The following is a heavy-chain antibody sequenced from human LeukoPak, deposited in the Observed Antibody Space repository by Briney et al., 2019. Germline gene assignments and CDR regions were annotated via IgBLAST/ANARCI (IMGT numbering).Heavy chain of an antibody. Sequence: GGSLRLSCAASGFSFSSYWMHWVRQAPGKGLVWVSRINSDGSSTSYADPVKGRFTISRDNAKNTLYLQMNSLRAEDTAVYYCARAESYGSGSYRGMDVWGKGTTVTVSS. CDR3: ARAESYGSGSYRGMDV. D-gene: IGHD3-10*01. J-gene: IGHJ6*04. CDR2: INSDGSST. CDR1: GFSFSSYW. V-gene: IGHV3-74*01.